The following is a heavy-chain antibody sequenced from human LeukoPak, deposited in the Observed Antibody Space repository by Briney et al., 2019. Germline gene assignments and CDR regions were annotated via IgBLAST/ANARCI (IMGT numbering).Heavy chain of an antibody. V-gene: IGHV4-39*02. CDR1: GGFISSSSYY. J-gene: IGHJ1*01. Sequence: PSETLSLTCTIAGGFISSSSYYWGWIRQPPVKGLEWIGDIYYTGSTYYNASLKSRVSISIDTSNNHFSLKLSSVTAAATALYYCARRRYYDSTGYLDWGQGTLVTVSS. D-gene: IGHD3-22*01. CDR3: ARRRYYDSTGYLD. CDR2: IYYTGST.